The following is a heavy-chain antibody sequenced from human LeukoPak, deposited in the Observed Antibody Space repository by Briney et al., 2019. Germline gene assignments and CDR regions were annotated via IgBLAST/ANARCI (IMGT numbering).Heavy chain of an antibody. D-gene: IGHD3-16*02. Sequence: GGSLRLSCAASGFTFSSYWMSWVRQAPGKGLEWVANIKQDGSEKYYVDSVKGRFTISRDSDKNSLFLQMTSLRAEDTAVYYCARVGGRYSPLGYWGQGTLVTVSS. CDR3: ARVGGRYSPLGY. J-gene: IGHJ4*02. CDR2: IKQDGSEK. V-gene: IGHV3-7*01. CDR1: GFTFSSYW.